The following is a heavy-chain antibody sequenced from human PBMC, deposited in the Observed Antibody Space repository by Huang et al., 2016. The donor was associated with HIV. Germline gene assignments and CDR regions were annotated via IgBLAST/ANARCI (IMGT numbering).Heavy chain of an antibody. J-gene: IGHJ2*01. V-gene: IGHV4-34*01. CDR3: ARASWYEPRSWYFGL. CDR2: INDNGYT. CDR1: GGSVSGHY. D-gene: IGHD6-13*01. Sequence: QVQLQQWGAGLLKPSETLSLTCAVYGGSVSGHYWSWIRQPPGKGLEWIAEINDNGYTNYNPYLKSLVTISVHTSRNQFSLKLNSVTAADAAVYYCARASWYEPRSWYFGLWGRGTLVTVSS.